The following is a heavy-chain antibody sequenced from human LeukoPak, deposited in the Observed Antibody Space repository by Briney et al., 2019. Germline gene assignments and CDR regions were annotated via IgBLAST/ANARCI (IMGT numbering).Heavy chain of an antibody. J-gene: IGHJ6*02. CDR1: GFTFSDYY. CDR3: ARDDDSSGYLDYYYYGMDV. V-gene: IGHV3-69-1*01. D-gene: IGHD3-22*01. CDR2: ISSSSTI. Sequence: GGSLRLSCAASGFTFSDYYMSWIRQAPEKGLEWVSYISSSSTIYYADSVKGRFTISRDNAKNSLYLQMNSLRAEDTAVYYCARDDDSSGYLDYYYYGMDVWGQGTTVTVSS.